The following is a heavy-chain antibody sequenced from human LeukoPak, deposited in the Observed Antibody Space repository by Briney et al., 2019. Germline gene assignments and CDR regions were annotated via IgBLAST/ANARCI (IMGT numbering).Heavy chain of an antibody. CDR1: GGSISSSSYY. Sequence: PSETLSLTCTVSGGSISSSSYYWGWIRQPPGKGLEWIGSIYYSGSTYYNPSLKSRVTISVDTSKNQFSLKLSSVTAADTAVYYCARHSVVYSHESPYDYWGQGTLVTVSS. J-gene: IGHJ4*02. CDR3: ARHSVVYSHESPYDY. D-gene: IGHD2-8*02. V-gene: IGHV4-39*01. CDR2: IYYSGST.